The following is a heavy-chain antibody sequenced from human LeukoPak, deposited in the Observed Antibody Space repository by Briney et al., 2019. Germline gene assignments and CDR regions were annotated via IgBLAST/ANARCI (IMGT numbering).Heavy chain of an antibody. CDR2: IDSGWTI. Sequence: GGSLRLSCAASGFTFSIYWMHWVRQAPGKGLVWVSHIDSGWTISYADSVKGRFTISRDNAKNTLYLQMNSLRAEDTAVYYCARDRAYGMDVWGQGTTVTVSS. CDR3: ARDRAYGMDV. J-gene: IGHJ6*02. CDR1: GFTFSIYW. V-gene: IGHV3-74*01.